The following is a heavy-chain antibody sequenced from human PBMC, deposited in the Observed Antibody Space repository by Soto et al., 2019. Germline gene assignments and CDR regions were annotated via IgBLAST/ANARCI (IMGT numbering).Heavy chain of an antibody. CDR1: GWSFSGYY. CDR2: INHSGST. V-gene: IGHV4-34*01. Sequence: SDTLSLTCAVYGWSFSGYYWSWIRQPPGKGLEWIGEINHSGSTNYNPSLKSRVTISVDTSKNQFSLKLSSVTAADTAVYYCARPTRQWLGLRYYYGMDVWGQGTTVT. D-gene: IGHD6-19*01. J-gene: IGHJ6*02. CDR3: ARPTRQWLGLRYYYGMDV.